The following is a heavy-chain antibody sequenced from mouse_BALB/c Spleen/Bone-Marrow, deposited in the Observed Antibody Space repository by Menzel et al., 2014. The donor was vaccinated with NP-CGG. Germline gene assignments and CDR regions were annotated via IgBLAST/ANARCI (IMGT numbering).Heavy chain of an antibody. V-gene: IGHV5-6-4*01. CDR3: TRASYDNSYFDY. J-gene: IGHJ2*01. CDR1: GFTFTTYT. Sequence: EVMLVESGGGLVKPGGSLKLSCAASGFTFTTYTMSWVRQTPEKRLEWVATIISGGSYTYYPDSVKGRFTVSRDNAKNTLYLQMSSLKSEDTAMYYCTRASYDNSYFDYWGQGTTLTVSS. CDR2: IISGGSYT. D-gene: IGHD2-10*01.